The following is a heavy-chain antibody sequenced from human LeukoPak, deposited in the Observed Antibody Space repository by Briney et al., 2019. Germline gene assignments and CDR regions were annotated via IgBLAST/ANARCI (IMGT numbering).Heavy chain of an antibody. D-gene: IGHD2-21*02. Sequence: GASVKVSCKASGGTFSSYAISWVRQAPGQGLEWMGGIIPIFGTANYAQKFQGRVTITADESTSTAYMELSSPRSEDTAVYYCARVCGGDCYLTIYYYYYGMDVWGQGTTVTVSS. V-gene: IGHV1-69*13. CDR2: IIPIFGTA. CDR1: GGTFSSYA. CDR3: ARVCGGDCYLTIYYYYYGMDV. J-gene: IGHJ6*02.